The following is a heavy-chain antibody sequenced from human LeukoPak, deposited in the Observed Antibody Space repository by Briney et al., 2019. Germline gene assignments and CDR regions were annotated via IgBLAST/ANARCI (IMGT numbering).Heavy chain of an antibody. J-gene: IGHJ4*02. Sequence: GASVKVSCKASGYTFTSYGISWVRQAPGQGLEWMGWISAYNGNTNYAQKLQGRVTMTTDTSTSTAYMELRSLRSDDTAVYYCSRDPEWGYCSGGSCYSPGDYWGQGTLVTVSS. CDR3: SRDPEWGYCSGGSCYSPGDY. CDR1: GYTFTSYG. CDR2: ISAYNGNT. V-gene: IGHV1-18*01. D-gene: IGHD2-15*01.